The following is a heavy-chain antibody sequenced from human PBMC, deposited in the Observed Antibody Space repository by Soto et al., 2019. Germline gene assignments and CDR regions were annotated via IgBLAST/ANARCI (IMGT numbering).Heavy chain of an antibody. J-gene: IGHJ6*02. CDR1: GYTFTSYD. Sequence: VKVSCKASGYTFTSYDINWVRQSAGQGVEWMGWMNPNSGNTGYAQKFQGRVTMTRNTSISTAYMELSSLRSEDTAVYYCARSGNAETYYYGSGSSYGMEVWGQVTTVTVSS. V-gene: IGHV1-8*01. D-gene: IGHD3-10*01. CDR3: ARSGNAETYYYGSGSSYGMEV. CDR2: MNPNSGNT.